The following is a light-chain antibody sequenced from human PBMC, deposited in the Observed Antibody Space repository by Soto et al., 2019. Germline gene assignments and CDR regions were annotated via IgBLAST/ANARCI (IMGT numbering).Light chain of an antibody. CDR2: EVS. CDR3: SSYAGSSTLVF. V-gene: IGLV2-23*02. J-gene: IGLJ1*01. Sequence: QSALTQPASVSGSPGQSITISCTGTSSDVGSYNLVSWYQQHPGKAPKLMIYEVSKRPSGVSNRFSGSKSGNTASLTISGLQVEDEAVYYCSSYAGSSTLVFFGTGPKVPVL. CDR1: SSDVGSYNL.